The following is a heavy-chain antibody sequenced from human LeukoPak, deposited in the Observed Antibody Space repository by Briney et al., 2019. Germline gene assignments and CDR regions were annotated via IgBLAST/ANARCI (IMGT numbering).Heavy chain of an antibody. J-gene: IGHJ4*02. Sequence: SETLSLTCAIYGGSFSGYYWSWIRQPPGKGLEWIGEINHSGSTNYNPSLKSRVTISVDTSKNQFSLKLSSVTAADTAVYYCARHPDYGDYDWGQGTLVTVSS. D-gene: IGHD4-17*01. CDR3: ARHPDYGDYD. CDR2: INHSGST. CDR1: GGSFSGYY. V-gene: IGHV4-34*01.